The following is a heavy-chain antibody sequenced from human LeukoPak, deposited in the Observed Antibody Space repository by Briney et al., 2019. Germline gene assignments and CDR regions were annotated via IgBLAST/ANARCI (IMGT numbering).Heavy chain of an antibody. D-gene: IGHD6-13*01. CDR2: IYSGGST. J-gene: IGHJ4*02. CDR1: GFTVSSNY. Sequence: GGSLTLSCAASGFTVSSNYMSWVRQAPGKGLEWVSVIYSGGSTYYADSVKGRFTISRDNSKNTLYLQMNSLRAEDTAVYYCARIISSWVYFDYWGQGTLVTVSS. CDR3: ARIISSWVYFDY. V-gene: IGHV3-66*01.